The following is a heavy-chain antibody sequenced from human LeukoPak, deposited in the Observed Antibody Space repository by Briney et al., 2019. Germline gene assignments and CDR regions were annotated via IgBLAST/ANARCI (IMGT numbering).Heavy chain of an antibody. D-gene: IGHD6-13*01. CDR1: VYTFTGYS. CDR2: INPKSGGS. CDR3: ARVPSTTWKDFDN. Sequence: ASVKVSCKTSVYTFTGYSMHWVRQAPGQGLEWMGWINPKSGGSNYAQKFQGRVTMTRDTSITTAYMELSRLRSDDTAVYYCARVPSTTWKDFDNWGQGTLVTVSS. J-gene: IGHJ4*02. V-gene: IGHV1-2*02.